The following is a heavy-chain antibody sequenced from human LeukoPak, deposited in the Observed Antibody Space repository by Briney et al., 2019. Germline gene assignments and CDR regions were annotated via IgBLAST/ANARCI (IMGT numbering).Heavy chain of an antibody. CDR1: GGSVSSYY. CDR3: ARFYSGPSGWFVLWFFDL. D-gene: IGHD6-19*01. Sequence: SETLSFTCTVSGGSVSSYYWSWIRQPPGKGLEWIGHIYNSENTKYNSSLESRVTMSVDTSENRFFLKLSSVTAADTAVYYCARFYSGPSGWFVLWFFDLWGRGTPVTVSS. J-gene: IGHJ2*01. CDR2: IYNSENT. V-gene: IGHV4-4*08.